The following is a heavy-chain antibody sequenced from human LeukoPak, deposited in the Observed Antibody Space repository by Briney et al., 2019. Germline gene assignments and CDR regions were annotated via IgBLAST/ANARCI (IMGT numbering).Heavy chain of an antibody. CDR3: ARGRVEGGWTPSRLFDP. V-gene: IGHV4-34*01. Sequence: AGTLSLTCAVYGGSFSGYYWSWIRQPPGKGLEWIGEINRSGSTYYNPSLKSRVTISVDTSKNQFSLKLSSVTAADTAVYYCARGRVEGGWTPSRLFDPWGQGTLVTVSS. J-gene: IGHJ5*02. CDR1: GGSFSGYY. D-gene: IGHD6-19*01. CDR2: INRSGST.